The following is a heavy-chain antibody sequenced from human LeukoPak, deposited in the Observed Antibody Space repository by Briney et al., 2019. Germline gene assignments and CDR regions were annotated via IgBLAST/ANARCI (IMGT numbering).Heavy chain of an antibody. CDR3: ARGRYCSSTSCDEAYYFDY. Sequence: SETLSLTCTVSGGSISSSSYYWGWIRQPPGKGLEWIGEINHSGSTNYNPSLKSRVTISVDTSKNQFSLKLSSVTAADTAVYYCARGRYCSSTSCDEAYYFDYWGQGTLVTVSS. CDR2: INHSGST. D-gene: IGHD2-2*01. J-gene: IGHJ4*02. V-gene: IGHV4-39*07. CDR1: GGSISSSSYY.